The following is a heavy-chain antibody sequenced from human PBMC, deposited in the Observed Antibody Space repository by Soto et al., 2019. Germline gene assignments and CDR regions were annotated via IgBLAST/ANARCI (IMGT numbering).Heavy chain of an antibody. CDR3: ARDQGGGPFDY. CDR2: IYYSGST. J-gene: IGHJ4*02. D-gene: IGHD2-15*01. V-gene: IGHV4-31*03. Sequence: SETLSLTCTVSGGSIISGGYYCSCIRQHPWKGLELIGYIYYSGSTYYNPSLKSRVTISVDTSKNQFSLKLSSVTAADTAVYYCARDQGGGPFDYWGQGTLVTVSS. CDR1: GGSIISGGYY.